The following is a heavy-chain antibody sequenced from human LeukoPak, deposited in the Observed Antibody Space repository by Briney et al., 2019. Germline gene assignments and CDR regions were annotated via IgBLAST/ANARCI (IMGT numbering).Heavy chain of an antibody. Sequence: GGSLRLSCAASGFIFSNYAMTWVRQAPGKGVEWVPILGGLSESVYYPDSVKGRFTVSRDNSKDTLYLEINSLRGEDTATYYCARRWLGDPYGMDVWGQGTTVTVSS. CDR3: ARRWLGDPYGMDV. J-gene: IGHJ6*02. CDR2: LGGLSESV. D-gene: IGHD3-10*01. CDR1: GFIFSNYA. V-gene: IGHV3-23*01.